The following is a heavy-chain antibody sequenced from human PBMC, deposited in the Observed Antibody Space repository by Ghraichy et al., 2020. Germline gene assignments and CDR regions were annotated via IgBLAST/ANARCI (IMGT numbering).Heavy chain of an antibody. D-gene: IGHD3-22*01. Sequence: LSLTCAASGFTFSTYAMSWVRQAPGKGLEWVSTTSGSGGSTYYADSVKGRFTISRDNSKNTLYLQMNSLRAEDTAVYYCAKTLLLQRPNVVFLLDYWGQGTLVTVSS. CDR1: GFTFSTYA. CDR3: AKTLLLQRPNVVFLLDY. CDR2: TSGSGGST. V-gene: IGHV3-23*01. J-gene: IGHJ4*02.